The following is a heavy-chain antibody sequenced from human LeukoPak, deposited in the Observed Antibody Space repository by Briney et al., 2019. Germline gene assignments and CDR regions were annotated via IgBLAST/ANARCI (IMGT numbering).Heavy chain of an antibody. CDR1: GGTFTSYA. Sequence: VASVKVSCKTSGGTFTSYAITWVRQAPGQGLEWMGKIIPISGTTNYAQKFQGRVTFTADESTSAAYMELSSLRSEDTALYYCARKLRLGGNWFDPWGQGTLATVSS. V-gene: IGHV1-69*13. D-gene: IGHD1-26*01. J-gene: IGHJ5*02. CDR2: IIPISGTT. CDR3: ARKLRLGGNWFDP.